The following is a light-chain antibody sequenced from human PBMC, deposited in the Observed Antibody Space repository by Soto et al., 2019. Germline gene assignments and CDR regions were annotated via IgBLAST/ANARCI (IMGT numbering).Light chain of an antibody. CDR3: SSYTRSGTYV. CDR2: DVS. V-gene: IGLV2-14*01. J-gene: IGLJ1*01. Sequence: QSVLTQPASVSGSPGQSITISCTGTSSDIGAYNYVSWYQQDPDKAPKLIISDVSNRPSGVSNRFSGSKSGNTASLTISGLQAEYEADYYCSSYTRSGTYVFGTGTKVTVL. CDR1: SSDIGAYNY.